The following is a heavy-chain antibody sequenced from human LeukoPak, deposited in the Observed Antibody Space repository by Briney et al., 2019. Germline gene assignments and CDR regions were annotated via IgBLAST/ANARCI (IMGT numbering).Heavy chain of an antibody. D-gene: IGHD3-3*01. CDR1: GFTFSSYA. J-gene: IGHJ4*02. CDR2: ISGSGGST. V-gene: IGHV3-23*01. CDR3: AKALLDYDFWSGGDY. Sequence: GSLRLSCAASGFTFSSYAMSWVRQAPGKGLEWVSAISGSGGSTYYADSVKGRFTIYRDNSKNTLYLQMNSLRAEDTAVYYCAKALLDYDFWSGGDYWGQGTLVTVSS.